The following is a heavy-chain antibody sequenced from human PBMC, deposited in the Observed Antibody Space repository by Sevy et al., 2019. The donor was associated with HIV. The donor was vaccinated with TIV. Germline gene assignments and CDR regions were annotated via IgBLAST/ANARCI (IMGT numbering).Heavy chain of an antibody. CDR2: ISGSDHTI. Sequence: GGSLRLSCAASGFTFSDFYMSWIRQAPGKGLEWISYISGSDHTIYYEDSVKGRFTISRDNDKNSLYLQMNSLRAEDTAVYYCARDHVKDGDLGDYYYFAMDLWGQGTTVTVSS. CDR1: GFTFSDFY. CDR3: ARDHVKDGDLGDYYYFAMDL. D-gene: IGHD4-17*01. J-gene: IGHJ6*02. V-gene: IGHV3-11*01.